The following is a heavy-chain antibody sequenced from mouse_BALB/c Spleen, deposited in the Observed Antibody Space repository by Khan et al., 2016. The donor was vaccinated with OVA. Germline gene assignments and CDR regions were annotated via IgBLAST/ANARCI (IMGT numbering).Heavy chain of an antibody. CDR1: GFTFTAYY. D-gene: IGHD4-1*02. V-gene: IGHV7-3*02. CDR3: ARDQVGSYFDY. CDR2: IANKADGYRT. J-gene: IGHJ2*01. Sequence: EVELVESGGGLVQPGGSLRLSCATSGFTFTAYYMTWVRQPPGEALEWLGFIANKADGYRTEYSASVKGRFTFSRDTSQNILYLQMTTLRPEDSGTYYCARDQVGSYFDYWGQGTTLTVSS.